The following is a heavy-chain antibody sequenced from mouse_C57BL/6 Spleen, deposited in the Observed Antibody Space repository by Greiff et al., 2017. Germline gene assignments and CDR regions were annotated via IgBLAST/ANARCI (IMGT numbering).Heavy chain of an antibody. Sequence: EVQGVESGEGLVKPGGSLKLSCAASGFTFSSYAMSWVRQTPEKRLEWVAYISSGGDYIYYADTVKGRFTISRDNARNTLYLQMSSLKSEDTAMYYCTRADDGSSRKGYAMDYWGQGTSVTVSS. CDR2: ISSGGDYI. V-gene: IGHV5-9-1*02. D-gene: IGHD1-1*01. J-gene: IGHJ4*01. CDR1: GFTFSSYA. CDR3: TRADDGSSRKGYAMDY.